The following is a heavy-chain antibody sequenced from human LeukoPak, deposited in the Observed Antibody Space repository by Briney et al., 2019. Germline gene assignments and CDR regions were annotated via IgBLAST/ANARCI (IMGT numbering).Heavy chain of an antibody. D-gene: IGHD3-9*01. Sequence: GGSLRLSCAASGFTFSSYSMNWVRQAPGKGLEWVSSISSSSSYIYYADSVKGRFTISRDNAKNSLYLQMNSLRAEDTAVYYCASQDYDILTGRDYWGQGTLVTVSS. V-gene: IGHV3-21*01. J-gene: IGHJ4*02. CDR1: GFTFSSYS. CDR2: ISSSSSYI. CDR3: ASQDYDILTGRDY.